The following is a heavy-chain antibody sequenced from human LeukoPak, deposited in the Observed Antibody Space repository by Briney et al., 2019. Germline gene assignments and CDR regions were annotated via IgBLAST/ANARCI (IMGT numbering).Heavy chain of an antibody. V-gene: IGHV4-61*02. CDR1: GRSISSGSYY. J-gene: IGHJ4*02. D-gene: IGHD3-22*01. CDR3: ARGGGPAYYYDSSGYYPVDY. Sequence: SETLSLTCTVSGRSISSGSYYWSWIRQPAGKGLEWIGRIYTSGSTNYNTSLQSRLTISVDTSMNRSSLKLSSVTAADTAVYYWARGGGPAYYYDSSGYYPVDYWGQGTLVTVSS. CDR2: IYTSGST.